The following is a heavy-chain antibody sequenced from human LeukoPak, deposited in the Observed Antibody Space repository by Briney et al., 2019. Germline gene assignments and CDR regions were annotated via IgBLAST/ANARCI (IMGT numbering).Heavy chain of an antibody. CDR2: IYYSGST. V-gene: IGHV4-59*01. J-gene: IGHJ6*03. Sequence: SETLSLTCTVSGGSISSYYWSWIRQPPGKGQEWIGYIYYSGSTNYNPSLKSRVTISVDTSKNQFSLKLSSVTAADTAVYYCARTGYDLSWYYYYYMDVWGKGTTVTVSS. D-gene: IGHD5-12*01. CDR3: ARTGYDLSWYYYYYMDV. CDR1: GGSISSYY.